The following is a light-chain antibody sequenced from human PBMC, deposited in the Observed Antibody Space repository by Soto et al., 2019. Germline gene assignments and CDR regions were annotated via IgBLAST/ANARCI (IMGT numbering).Light chain of an antibody. CDR3: AAWDDSLKGV. CDR1: SSNIGSNT. V-gene: IGLV1-44*01. Sequence: QSALTQPPSASWTPGQRVTISCSGSSSNIGSNTVNWYQQLPGTAPKLLIYSNNQRPSGVPDRFSGSKSGTSASLAISGLQSEDEADYYCAAWDDSLKGVFGTGTKVTVL. CDR2: SNN. J-gene: IGLJ1*01.